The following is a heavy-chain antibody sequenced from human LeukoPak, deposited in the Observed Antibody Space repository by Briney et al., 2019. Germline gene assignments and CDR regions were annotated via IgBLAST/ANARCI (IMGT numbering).Heavy chain of an antibody. J-gene: IGHJ3*02. V-gene: IGHV1-46*01. CDR2: INPSGGST. Sequence: ASVKVSCKASGYTFTSYYMHWVRQAPGQGLEWMGIINPSGGSTSYAQKFQGRVTMTRDTSINTAYMELSRLRSDDTAVYYCARAAGGSYGADAFDIWGPGTMVTVSS. CDR1: GYTFTSYY. D-gene: IGHD1-26*01. CDR3: ARAAGGSYGADAFDI.